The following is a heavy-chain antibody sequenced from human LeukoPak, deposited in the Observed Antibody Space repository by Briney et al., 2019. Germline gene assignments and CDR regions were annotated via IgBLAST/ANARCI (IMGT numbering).Heavy chain of an antibody. Sequence: SETLSLTCSVSGDSISNYYWSWIRQSAGKGLEWIGRIYSSGSTDYNPSLKSRVSMSVDTSKNQFSLKLSSVTAADTAVYYCAREGGDSSSWFLTDFGDIYYYMDVWGKGTTVTISS. CDR3: AREGGDSSSWFLTDFGDIYYYMDV. J-gene: IGHJ6*03. D-gene: IGHD6-13*01. CDR2: IYSSGST. CDR1: GDSISNYY. V-gene: IGHV4-4*07.